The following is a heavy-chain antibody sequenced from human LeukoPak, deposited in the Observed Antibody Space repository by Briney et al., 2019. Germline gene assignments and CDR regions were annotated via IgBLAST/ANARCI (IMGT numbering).Heavy chain of an antibody. V-gene: IGHV3-23*01. J-gene: IGHJ6*02. Sequence: GSLSLTCAASGITFNKYAMNWVRQVPGKGLDWISVISGSGESTYYADSVKGRFTISRDNSKNTLYLQMNSLRAEDTAFYYCAKSDFPPTTTSYYAMDVWGQGTTVTVS. CDR3: AKSDFPPTTTSYYAMDV. CDR1: GITFNKYA. CDR2: ISGSGEST. D-gene: IGHD3-3*01.